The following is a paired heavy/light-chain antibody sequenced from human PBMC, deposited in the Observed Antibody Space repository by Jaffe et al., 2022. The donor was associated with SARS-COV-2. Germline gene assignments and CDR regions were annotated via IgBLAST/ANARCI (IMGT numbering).Heavy chain of an antibody. D-gene: IGHD3-10*01. V-gene: IGHV2-5*02. CDR1: GFSLSTSGVG. CDR3: AHRLRITMVRGVDDAFDI. J-gene: IGHJ3*02. CDR2: IYWDDDK. Sequence: QITLKESGPTLVKPTQTLTLTCTFSGFSLSTSGVGVGWIRQPPGKALEWLALIYWDDDKRYSPSLKSRLTITKDTSKNQVVLTMTNMDPVDTATYYCAHRLRITMVRGVDDAFDIWGQGTMVTVSS.
Light chain of an antibody. CDR1: SSNIGNNY. Sequence: QSVLTQPPSVSAAPGQKVTISCSGSSSNIGNNYVSWYQQLPGTAPKLLIYENNKRPSGIPDRFSGSKSGTSATLGITGLQTGDEADYYCGTWDSSLSVVFGGGTKLTVL. CDR2: ENN. CDR3: GTWDSSLSVV. V-gene: IGLV1-51*02. J-gene: IGLJ3*02.